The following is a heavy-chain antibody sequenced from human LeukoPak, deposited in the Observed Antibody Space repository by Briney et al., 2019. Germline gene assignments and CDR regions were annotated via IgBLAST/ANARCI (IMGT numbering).Heavy chain of an antibody. CDR3: ARPRQMTTVTSFDY. CDR2: IKQDGSEK. J-gene: IGHJ4*02. CDR1: GFSFSNYW. Sequence: GSLRLSCAASGFSFSNYWMSRVRQAPGKGLEWVANIKQDGSEKYYEDSVKGRFTISSDNAKNSLYLQMNNLRAEDTAVYYCARPRQMTTVTSFDYWGQGTLVTVSS. V-gene: IGHV3-7*03. D-gene: IGHD4-17*01.